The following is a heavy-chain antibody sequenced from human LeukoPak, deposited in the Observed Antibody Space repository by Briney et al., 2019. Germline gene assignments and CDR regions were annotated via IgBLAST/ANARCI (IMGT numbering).Heavy chain of an antibody. D-gene: IGHD6-19*01. V-gene: IGHV1-18*01. Sequence: GASVKVSCKASGYTFTSYGISWVRQAPGQGLEWMGWISAYNGNTNYAQKLQGRVTMTTDTSTSTAYMELRSLRSDDTAVYYCAGESQWLVRSARYYYGMDVWGQGTTVTVSS. CDR1: GYTFTSYG. CDR2: ISAYNGNT. CDR3: AGESQWLVRSARYYYGMDV. J-gene: IGHJ6*02.